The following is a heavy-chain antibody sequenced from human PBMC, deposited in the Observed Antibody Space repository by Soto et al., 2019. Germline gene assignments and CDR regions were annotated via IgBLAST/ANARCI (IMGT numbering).Heavy chain of an antibody. CDR3: ASAVVVPAAIPIYYYYGMDV. CDR1: GYSFTSYW. V-gene: IGHV5-10-1*01. CDR2: IDPSDSYT. J-gene: IGHJ6*02. D-gene: IGHD2-2*02. Sequence: PGESLKISCKGSGYSFTSYWISWVRQMPGKGLEWMGRIDPSDSYTNYSPSFQGHVTISADKSISTAYLQWSSLKASDTAMYYCASAVVVPAAIPIYYYYGMDVWGQGTTVTVS.